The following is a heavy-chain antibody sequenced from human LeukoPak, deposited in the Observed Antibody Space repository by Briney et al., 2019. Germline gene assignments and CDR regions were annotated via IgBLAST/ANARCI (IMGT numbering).Heavy chain of an antibody. CDR2: IYYSGTT. D-gene: IGHD2-15*01. V-gene: IGHV4-39*07. J-gene: IGHJ3*02. CDR3: ARAGCSGGSCYQSRGAFDI. Sequence: PSETLSFTCTVSGGSISSSTYYWGWIRQPPGKGLEWIGNIYYSGTTYYNPSLKSRVTISVDTSKNQFSLKLTPVTAADTAVYYCARAGCSGGSCYQSRGAFDIWGQGTMVTVSS. CDR1: GGSISSSTYY.